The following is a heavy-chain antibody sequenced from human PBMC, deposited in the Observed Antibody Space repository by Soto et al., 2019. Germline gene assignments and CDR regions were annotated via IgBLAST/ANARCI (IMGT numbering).Heavy chain of an antibody. V-gene: IGHV4-34*01. CDR3: ARGTWFGELTRYYYYGMDV. D-gene: IGHD3-10*01. CDR2: INHSGST. J-gene: IGHJ6*02. Sequence: PSETLSLTCAVYGGDFSGYSWRWIRQPPGKGLEWIGEINHSGSTNYNPSLKSRVTISVDTSKNLSSLKLSSVTAADTAVYYCARGTWFGELTRYYYYGMDVWGQGTTVTVSS. CDR1: GGDFSGYS.